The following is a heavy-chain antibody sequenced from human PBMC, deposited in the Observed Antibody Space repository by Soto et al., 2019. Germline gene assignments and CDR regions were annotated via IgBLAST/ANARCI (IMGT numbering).Heavy chain of an antibody. Sequence: PGGTLRLSCAASGFTLSCYSLNWARQAPGKELEWVSPISGGGRDIKYGDSVKGRFIISRDNAMDSLHLQMYSLRADDTAIYFCATSLAVQLGYYGMDVWGPGTTVTVSS. V-gene: IGHV3-21*01. CDR3: ATSLAVQLGYYGMDV. CDR1: GFTLSCYS. D-gene: IGHD6-6*01. CDR2: ISGGGRDI. J-gene: IGHJ6*02.